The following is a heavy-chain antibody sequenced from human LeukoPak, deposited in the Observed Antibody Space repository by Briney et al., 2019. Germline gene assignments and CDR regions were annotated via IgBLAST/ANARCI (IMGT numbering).Heavy chain of an antibody. CDR1: GGSISSSSYY. V-gene: IGHV4-39*07. D-gene: IGHD5-18*01. J-gene: IGHJ6*03. Sequence: SETLSLTCTVSGGSISSSSYYWGWIRQPPGKGLEWIGSIYYSGSTYYNPSLKSRVTISVDTSKNQFSLKLSSVTAADTAVYYCARDISRDELWLPYYYYYYMDVWGKGTTVTVSS. CDR2: IYYSGST. CDR3: ARDISRDELWLPYYYYYYMDV.